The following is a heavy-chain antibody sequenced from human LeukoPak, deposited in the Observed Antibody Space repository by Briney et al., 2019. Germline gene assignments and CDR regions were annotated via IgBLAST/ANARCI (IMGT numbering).Heavy chain of an antibody. CDR3: ARVASKGGMDV. CDR2: IHYTWNA. J-gene: IGHJ6*02. Sequence: SETLSLTCSVSGGSIGSYHWSWTRQTPGKGLEWIGHIHYTWNAKYNPSLKSRVTISLDRSNNQFSLRLSSVTAADTAVYYCARVASKGGMDVWGQGTTVTVS. D-gene: IGHD5/OR15-5a*01. V-gene: IGHV4-59*01. CDR1: GGSIGSYH.